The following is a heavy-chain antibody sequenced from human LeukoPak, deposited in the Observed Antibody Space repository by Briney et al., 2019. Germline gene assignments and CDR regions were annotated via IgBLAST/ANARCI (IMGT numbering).Heavy chain of an antibody. Sequence: SETLSLTCTVSGGSISSYYWSWIRQPPGKGLEWIGYIYYSGSTNYNPSLKSRVTISVDTSKNQFSLKLSSVAAADTAVYYCAGIGYVWRYAFDIWGQGTMVTVSS. D-gene: IGHD2-21*01. CDR1: GGSISSYY. CDR3: AGIGYVWRYAFDI. V-gene: IGHV4-59*01. J-gene: IGHJ3*02. CDR2: IYYSGST.